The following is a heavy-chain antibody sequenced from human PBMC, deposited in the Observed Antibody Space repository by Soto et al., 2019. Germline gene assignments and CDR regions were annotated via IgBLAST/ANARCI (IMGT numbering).Heavy chain of an antibody. CDR1: GYTFTGYY. CDR3: AITWRAAAGTGYDY. V-gene: IGHV1-2*04. D-gene: IGHD6-13*01. Sequence: ASVKVSCKASGYTFTGYYMHWVRQAPGQGLEWMGWINPNSGGTNYAQKFQGWVTMTRDTSISTAYMELSRLRSDDTAVYYCAITWRAAAGTGYDYWGQGTLVTVSS. J-gene: IGHJ4*02. CDR2: INPNSGGT.